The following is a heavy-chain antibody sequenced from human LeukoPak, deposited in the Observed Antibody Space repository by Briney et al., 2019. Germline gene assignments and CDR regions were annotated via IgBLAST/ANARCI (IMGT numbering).Heavy chain of an antibody. Sequence: PSETLSLTCTVSGGSISSYYWSWLRQPPGKGLEWIGYIYYSGSTNYNPSLKSRVTISVDTSKNQFSLKLNSVTAADTAVYYCARHTVTTAGHWFDPWGQGTLVTVSS. CDR1: GGSISSYY. CDR2: IYYSGST. V-gene: IGHV4-59*01. J-gene: IGHJ5*02. D-gene: IGHD4-17*01. CDR3: ARHTVTTAGHWFDP.